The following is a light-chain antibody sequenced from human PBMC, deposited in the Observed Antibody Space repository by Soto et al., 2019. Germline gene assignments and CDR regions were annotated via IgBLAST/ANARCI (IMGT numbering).Light chain of an antibody. CDR1: TCAVTSGHY. Sequence: QAVVNQEPSLTVSPGGTVTLTCGSSTCAVTSGHYPYWFQQKPGQVPSTLIYDTSNKHSWTSARLSGSLLGGKAALALSGAPPEDEAAYYFLLSYSGARAMVFGGGTKLTVL. CDR3: LLSYSGARAMV. CDR2: DTS. J-gene: IGLJ3*02. V-gene: IGLV7-46*01.